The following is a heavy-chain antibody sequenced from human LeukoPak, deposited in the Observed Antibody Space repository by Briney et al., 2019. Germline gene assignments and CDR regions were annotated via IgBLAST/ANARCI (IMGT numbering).Heavy chain of an antibody. CDR3: AGYSSSWRRIDY. CDR2: ISSSGSTI. CDR1: GFTFRSYS. V-gene: IGHV3-48*02. J-gene: IGHJ4*02. D-gene: IGHD6-13*01. Sequence: GGSLRLFCAASGFTFRSYSMNLVRRAPGQGLEWVSYISSSGSTIYYADSVKGRFTISRDNAKNSLYLQMNSLRDEDTAVYYCAGYSSSWRRIDYWGQGTLVTVSS.